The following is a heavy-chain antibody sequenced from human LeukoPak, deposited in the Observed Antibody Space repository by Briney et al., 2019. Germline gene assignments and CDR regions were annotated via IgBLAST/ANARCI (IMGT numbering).Heavy chain of an antibody. CDR1: GFTFSNFV. V-gene: IGHV3-64*04. CDR3: TARNFDY. Sequence: PGGSLRLSCSASGFTFSNFVMHWVRQAPGKGLEYVAIINDNGYNTDYAGSVKGRFTVARDNSKNTLYLQMNSLKTEDTAAYYCTARNFDYWGQGTLVTVSS. CDR2: INDNGYNT. J-gene: IGHJ4*02.